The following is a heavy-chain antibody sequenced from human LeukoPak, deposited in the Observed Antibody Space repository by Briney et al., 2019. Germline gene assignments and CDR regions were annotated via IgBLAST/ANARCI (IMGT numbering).Heavy chain of an antibody. Sequence: PGGSLRLSCAASGFTLSSYWMHWVRQVPGKGLVWVSRINSDGSSTSYADSVKGRFTISRDNAKNTLYLQMNSLRAEDTAVCYCARAISYTNYGMDVWGQGTTVTVSS. V-gene: IGHV3-74*01. D-gene: IGHD4-11*01. CDR1: GFTLSSYW. CDR2: INSDGSST. J-gene: IGHJ6*02. CDR3: ARAISYTNYGMDV.